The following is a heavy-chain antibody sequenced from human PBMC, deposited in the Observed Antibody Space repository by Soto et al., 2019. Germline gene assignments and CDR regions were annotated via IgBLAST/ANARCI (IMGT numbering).Heavy chain of an antibody. J-gene: IGHJ4*02. CDR1: GGSISSYY. V-gene: IGHV4-59*12. CDR2: IYYSGST. D-gene: IGHD3-3*02. CDR3: EARHFWSGPWTQSRLDY. Sequence: PSETLSLTCTVSGGSISSYYWGWIRQPPGKGLEWIGYIYYSGSTNYNPSLKSRVTISVDKSKNHFSLKLTSVTAADTAVYYCEARHFWSGPWTQSRLDYWGQGTLVTVSS.